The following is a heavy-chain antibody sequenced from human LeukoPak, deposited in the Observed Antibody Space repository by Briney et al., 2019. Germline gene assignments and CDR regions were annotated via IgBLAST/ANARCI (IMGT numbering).Heavy chain of an antibody. D-gene: IGHD3-22*01. V-gene: IGHV3-30*02. CDR1: GFTFSSYG. CDR3: ARVGDSSGYYLALDY. J-gene: IGHJ4*02. Sequence: GGSLRLSCAASGFTFSSYGMHWVRQAPGKGLEWVAFIRYDGSNKYYADSVKGRFTISRDNSKNTLYLHVNSLRPEDTAVYYCARVGDSSGYYLALDYWGQGTLVTVSS. CDR2: IRYDGSNK.